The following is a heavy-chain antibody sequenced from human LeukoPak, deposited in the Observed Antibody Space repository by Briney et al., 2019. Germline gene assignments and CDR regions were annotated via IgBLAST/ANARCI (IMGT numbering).Heavy chain of an antibody. CDR3: ATYSTRWGGTFDY. D-gene: IGHD2-15*01. CDR2: IYYSGST. J-gene: IGHJ4*02. CDR1: GGSISSSSYY. Sequence: SETLSLTCTVSGGSISSSSYYWGWIRQPPGKGLEWIGSIYYSGSTYYNPSLKSRVTISVDTSKNQFSLKLSSVTAADTAVYYCATYSTRWGGTFDYWGQGTLVTVSS. V-gene: IGHV4-39*01.